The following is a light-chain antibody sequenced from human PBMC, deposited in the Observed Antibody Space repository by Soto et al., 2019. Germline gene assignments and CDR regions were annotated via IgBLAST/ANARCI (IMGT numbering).Light chain of an antibody. V-gene: IGKV3-15*01. CDR3: QQYNNWPPGRT. J-gene: IGKJ4*01. CDR1: QSLSSN. Sequence: VMTQSPATLSVSPGERATLSCRASQSLSSNLAWYQQKPGQAPRLLIYGASARATGIPARFSGSGSGTDFTLTISSLQSEDFAVYYCQQYNNWPPGRTFGGGTKVEIK. CDR2: GAS.